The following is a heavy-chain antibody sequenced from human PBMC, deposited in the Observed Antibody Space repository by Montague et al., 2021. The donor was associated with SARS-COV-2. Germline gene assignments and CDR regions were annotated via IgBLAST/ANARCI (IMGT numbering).Heavy chain of an antibody. CDR3: ARQKMGSVTIFGVVMHDRWFDP. V-gene: IGHV4-4*07. Sequence: SETLSLTCTVSGGSITSYYWSWTRQPAGKGLECIGLIYTSGSTNYNPSLKSRVTMSVDTSRKQFSLKLTSVTAADTAVYYCARQKMGSVTIFGVVMHDRWFDPWGQGTLVTVSS. CDR2: IYTSGST. CDR1: GGSITSYY. J-gene: IGHJ5*02. D-gene: IGHD3-3*01.